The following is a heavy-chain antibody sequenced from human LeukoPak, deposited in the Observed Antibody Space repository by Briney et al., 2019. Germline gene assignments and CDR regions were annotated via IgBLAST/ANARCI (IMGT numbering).Heavy chain of an antibody. CDR2: ISSRGDGT. D-gene: IGHD6-19*01. J-gene: IGHJ4*02. Sequence: GGSLRLSFAASGFIFSNYAMSWVRQVPGRGLEWVSTISSRGDGTYVADSVKGRFTISRDNSKNSLYLQMNTVRAEDTAVYYCVKGPRPDITVAHTVENWGQGTLVTVSS. CDR3: VKGPRPDITVAHTVEN. CDR1: GFIFSNYA. V-gene: IGHV3-23*01.